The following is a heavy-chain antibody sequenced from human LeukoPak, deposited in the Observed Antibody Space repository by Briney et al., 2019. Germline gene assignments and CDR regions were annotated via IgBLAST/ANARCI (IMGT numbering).Heavy chain of an antibody. CDR2: VSAYADDT. J-gene: IGHJ4*02. D-gene: IGHD1-26*01. Sequence: ASVKVSCKASGYTFISCGISWVRQAPGQGLEWMGWVSAYADDTNYVQKFQGRVTMTTDTSTSTAYMELRSLRFDDTAVYYCARDCMGCHGFDYWGQGTLVTVSS. CDR3: ARDCMGCHGFDY. V-gene: IGHV1-18*01. CDR1: GYTFISCG.